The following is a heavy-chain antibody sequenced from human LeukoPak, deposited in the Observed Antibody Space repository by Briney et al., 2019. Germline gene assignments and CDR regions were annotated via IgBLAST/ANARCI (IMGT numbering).Heavy chain of an antibody. CDR3: ARDRVSDGMDV. J-gene: IGHJ6*02. V-gene: IGHV4-34*01. D-gene: IGHD1-14*01. CDR1: GGSFSGYY. Sequence: PSETLSLTCAVYGGSFSGYYWSWIRQPPGKGLEWIWEINHSGSTNYNPSLKSRVTISVDTSKNQFSLKLSSVTAADTAVYYCARDRVSDGMDVWGQGTTVTVSS. CDR2: INHSGST.